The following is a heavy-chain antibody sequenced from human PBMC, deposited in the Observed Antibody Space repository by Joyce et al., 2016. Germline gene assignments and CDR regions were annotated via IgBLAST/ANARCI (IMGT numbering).Heavy chain of an antibody. CDR3: AKDRGRYGSGSYSLDY. CDR2: ISHDGSDK. D-gene: IGHD3-10*01. CDR1: GFAFNSYG. V-gene: IGHV3-30*18. J-gene: IGHJ4*02. Sequence: QVHLVESGGGVVQPGRSLTLSCKASGFAFNSYGMVWVRQAPGKGVECVARISHDGSDKFDGDSVKGRITVARDNPENTLYLQMNTLRLDDTALYYCAKDRGRYGSGSYSLDYWGQGALVTVSS.